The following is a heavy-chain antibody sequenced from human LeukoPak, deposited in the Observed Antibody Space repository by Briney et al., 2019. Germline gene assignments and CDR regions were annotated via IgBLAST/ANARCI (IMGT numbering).Heavy chain of an antibody. CDR2: ISPSGGGT. J-gene: IGHJ6*03. D-gene: IGHD2-8*01. CDR3: ANGNRCTSPNCLGYYYFYMGV. Sequence: GGSLRLSCAASGITFSSYTMSWVRQAPGQGLEWVSAISPSGGGTYYADSVKGRFTISRDNSKDTLYLQMNSLRVDDTAVYYCANGNRCTSPNCLGYYYFYMGVWGKGTTVTVSS. CDR1: GITFSSYT. V-gene: IGHV3-23*01.